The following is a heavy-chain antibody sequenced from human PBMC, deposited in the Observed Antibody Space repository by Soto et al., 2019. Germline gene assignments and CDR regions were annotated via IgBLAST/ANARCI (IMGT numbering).Heavy chain of an antibody. CDR3: AKGDQYCSGGSCSSFYYCPMDF. CDR2: ISDSGGRT. J-gene: IGHJ6*02. Sequence: LSCAASGFPFGNYALSWVRQAPGKGLERVSSISDSGGRTYYADSVKGRFTISRDNPRTTLYLQMTSLRVEDTAVYYCAKGDQYCSGGSCSSFYYCPMDFWGQGTTGTVSS. V-gene: IGHV3-23*01. D-gene: IGHD2-15*01. CDR1: GFPFGNYA.